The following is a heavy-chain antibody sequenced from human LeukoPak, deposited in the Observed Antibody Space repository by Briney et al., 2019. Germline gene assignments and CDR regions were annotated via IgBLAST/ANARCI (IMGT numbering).Heavy chain of an antibody. CDR1: GFTFSSYG. V-gene: IGHV3-30*18. CDR3: AKGGIAVAGTLHY. D-gene: IGHD6-19*01. J-gene: IGHJ4*02. CDR2: ISYDGSNK. Sequence: GGSLRHSCAASGFTFSSYGMHWVRQAPGKGLEWVAVISYDGSNKYYADSVKGRFTISRDNSKNTLYLQMNSLRAEDTAVYYCAKGGIAVAGTLHYWGQGTLVTVSS.